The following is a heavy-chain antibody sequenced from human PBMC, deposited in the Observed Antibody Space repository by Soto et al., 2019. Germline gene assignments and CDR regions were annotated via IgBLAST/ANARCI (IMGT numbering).Heavy chain of an antibody. CDR1: GYIFVNYG. J-gene: IGHJ6*02. CDR2: VSPNTGNT. Sequence: QVQLVQSGDEVKKPGASVKVSCTASGYIFVNYGIAWVRQAPGQGIEWMGWVSPNTGNTHSATKVEGRLTMTTDTCTSTAYMVLGSLTSDDTAVYYCVMVDNYVTPTQQDVWGQGTTVTVSS. D-gene: IGHD3-16*01. V-gene: IGHV1-18*01. CDR3: VMVDNYVTPTQQDV.